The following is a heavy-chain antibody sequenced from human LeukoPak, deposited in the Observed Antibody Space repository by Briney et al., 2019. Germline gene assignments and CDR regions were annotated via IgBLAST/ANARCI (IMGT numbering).Heavy chain of an antibody. CDR3: VRVGVSVPVTPA. J-gene: IGHJ5*02. Sequence: ASVKVSCKASGYTFTSYGISWVRQAPGQGLEWMGWISAYNGNTNYAQRLQGRVTMTTDTSTSPAYMELRSLRSDDKAVYYCVRVGVSVPVTPAWGQGTLVTVSS. CDR2: ISAYNGNT. V-gene: IGHV1-18*01. CDR1: GYTFTSYG. D-gene: IGHD4-17*01.